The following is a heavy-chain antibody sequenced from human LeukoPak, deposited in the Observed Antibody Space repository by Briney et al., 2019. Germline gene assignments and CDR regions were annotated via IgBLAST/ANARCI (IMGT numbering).Heavy chain of an antibody. D-gene: IGHD6-19*01. J-gene: IGHJ4*02. CDR3: ASDGLDSSGWGYFDY. CDR2: IKQDGSEK. CDR1: GFTFSSYW. V-gene: IGHV3-7*01. Sequence: GGSLRLSCAASGFTFSSYWMSWVRQAPGKGLEWVANIKQDGSEKYYVDSVKGRFTISRDNAKNSLYLQMNSLRDEDTAVYYCASDGLDSSGWGYFDYWGQGTLVTVSS.